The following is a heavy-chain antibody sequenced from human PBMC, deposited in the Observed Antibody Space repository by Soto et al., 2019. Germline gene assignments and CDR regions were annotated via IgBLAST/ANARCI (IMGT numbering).Heavy chain of an antibody. CDR1: SGPTSSHN. CDR3: VRQGIGNLHGLVDV. CDR2: VYSTGGT. Sequence: QVQLQQSGPGLVKPSETLSLTCSVSSGPTSSHNWGWIRQTPGRGLEWIGYVYSTGGTRYNPSLSRRFPISADTSQNHISLALTSVTAADTAVSYSVRQGIGNLHGLVDVWGQGTTVRVSS. V-gene: IGHV4-59*08. D-gene: IGHD1-1*01. J-gene: IGHJ6*02.